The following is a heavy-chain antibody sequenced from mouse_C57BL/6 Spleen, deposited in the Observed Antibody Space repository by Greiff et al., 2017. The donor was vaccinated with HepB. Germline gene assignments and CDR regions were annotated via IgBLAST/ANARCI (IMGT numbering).Heavy chain of an antibody. Sequence: EVQRVESGGGLVKPGGSLKLSCAASGFTFSSYAMSWVRQTPEKSLEWVATISDGGSYTYYPDNVKGRFTISRDNAKNNLYLQLSHLKSEDTAMYYCARRDYGSSYGYFDVWGTGTTVTVSS. J-gene: IGHJ1*03. CDR3: ARRDYGSSYGYFDV. CDR2: ISDGGSYT. D-gene: IGHD1-1*01. CDR1: GFTFSSYA. V-gene: IGHV5-4*01.